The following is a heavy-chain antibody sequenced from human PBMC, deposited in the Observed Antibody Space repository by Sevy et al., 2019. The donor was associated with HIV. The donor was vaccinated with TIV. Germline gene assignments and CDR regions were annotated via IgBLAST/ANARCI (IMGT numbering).Heavy chain of an antibody. D-gene: IGHD6-19*01. CDR1: GFTFSTYG. CDR2: IWYDGSNK. Sequence: GGSLRLSCAASGFTFSTYGMHWVRQAPGKGLEWVAVIWYDGSNKYYADSVKGRFTISRDNSKNTLYLQMNSLRAEDTAVYYCAKDWGSDWIILRGLDYWGQGTLVTVSS. CDR3: AKDWGSDWIILRGLDY. V-gene: IGHV3-33*06. J-gene: IGHJ4*02.